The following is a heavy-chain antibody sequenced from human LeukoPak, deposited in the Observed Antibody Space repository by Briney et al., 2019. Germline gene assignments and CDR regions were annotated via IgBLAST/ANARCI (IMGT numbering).Heavy chain of an antibody. D-gene: IGHD3-22*01. J-gene: IGHJ4*02. CDR3: ARAYYYDSSGYYFFDY. Sequence: PSETLSLTCTVSGGSISSYYWSWIRQPAGKGLEWIGRNYTSGSTNYNPSLKSRVTISVDKSKNQFSLKLSSVTAADTAVYYCARAYYYDSSGYYFFDYWGQGTLVTVSS. CDR1: GGSISSYY. CDR2: NYTSGST. V-gene: IGHV4-4*07.